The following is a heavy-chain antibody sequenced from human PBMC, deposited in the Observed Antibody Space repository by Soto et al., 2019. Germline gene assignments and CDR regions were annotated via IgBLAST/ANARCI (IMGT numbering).Heavy chain of an antibody. CDR2: IKQDGSEK. CDR1: GFTFSSYW. V-gene: IGHV3-7*01. Sequence: GSLRLSCAASGFTFSSYWMSWVRQAPGKGLEWVANIKQDGSEKYYVDSVKGRFTISRDNAKNSLYLQMNSLRAEDTAVYYCARDPPITIFGVVTPRLDYWGQGTLVTVSS. D-gene: IGHD3-3*01. J-gene: IGHJ4*02. CDR3: ARDPPITIFGVVTPRLDY.